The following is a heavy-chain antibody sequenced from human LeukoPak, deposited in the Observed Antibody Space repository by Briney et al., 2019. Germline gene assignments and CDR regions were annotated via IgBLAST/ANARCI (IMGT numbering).Heavy chain of an antibody. CDR2: IFYSGST. CDR3: ARNDVATTGHFDY. Sequence: SETLSLTCTVSGGSVSSGYYYWSWIRQPPGMGLEWIGCIFYSGSTDYNSSLKSRVTISLDTSKNQFSLKLSSVTAADTAVYYCARNDVATTGHFDYWGQGTLVTVSS. D-gene: IGHD5-12*01. J-gene: IGHJ4*02. V-gene: IGHV4-61*01. CDR1: GGSVSSGYYY.